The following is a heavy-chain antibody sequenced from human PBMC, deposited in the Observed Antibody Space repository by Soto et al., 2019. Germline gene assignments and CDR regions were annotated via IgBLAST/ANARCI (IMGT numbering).Heavy chain of an antibody. CDR2: INAGNGNT. Sequence: AASVKVSCKASGYTFTSYAMHWVRQAPGQRLEWMGWINAGNGNTKYSQKFQGRVTITRDTSASTAYMELSSLRSEDTAVYYCARVRVWWELREGAFDIWGQGTMVTVSS. D-gene: IGHD1-26*01. V-gene: IGHV1-3*01. J-gene: IGHJ3*02. CDR3: ARVRVWWELREGAFDI. CDR1: GYTFTSYA.